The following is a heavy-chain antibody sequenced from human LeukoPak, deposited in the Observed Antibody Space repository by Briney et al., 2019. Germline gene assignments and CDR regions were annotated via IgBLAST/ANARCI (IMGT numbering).Heavy chain of an antibody. CDR2: INWNGGST. V-gene: IGHV3-20*04. CDR1: GFTFDDYG. CDR3: ARDKNYYGSGSKDY. Sequence: PGGSPRLSCAASGFTFDDYGMSWVRQAPGKGLEWVSGINWNGGSTGYADSVKGRFTISRDNSKNTLYLQMNSLRAEDTAVYYCARDKNYYGSGSKDYWGQGTLVTVSS. D-gene: IGHD3-10*01. J-gene: IGHJ4*02.